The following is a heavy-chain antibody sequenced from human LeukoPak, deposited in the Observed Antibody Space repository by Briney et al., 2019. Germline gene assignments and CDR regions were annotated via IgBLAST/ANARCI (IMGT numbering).Heavy chain of an antibody. CDR1: GFTFSSYW. Sequence: GGSLRLSCAASGFTFSSYWMTWVRQAPGRGLEWVANIKQAGTEKYYVDSVKGRFTISRDNAKNSLFLQMNSLRAEDTAVYFCARGQYFSTTYYFDYWGQGTLVTVSS. CDR3: ARGQYFSTTYYFDY. CDR2: IKQAGTEK. V-gene: IGHV3-7*03. D-gene: IGHD2/OR15-2a*01. J-gene: IGHJ4*02.